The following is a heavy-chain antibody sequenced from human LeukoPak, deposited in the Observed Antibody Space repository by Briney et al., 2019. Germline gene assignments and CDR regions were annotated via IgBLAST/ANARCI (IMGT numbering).Heavy chain of an antibody. D-gene: IGHD2-15*01. CDR1: GGSISSSSYY. CDR2: IYYSGST. CDR3: ARGWRTRMPFDY. J-gene: IGHJ4*02. V-gene: IGHV4-39*07. Sequence: SETLSLTCTVSGGSISSSSYYWGWIRQPPGKGLEWIGSIYYSGSTYYNPSLKSRVTISVDTSKNQFSLKLSSVTAADTAVYYCARGWRTRMPFDYWGQGTLVTVSS.